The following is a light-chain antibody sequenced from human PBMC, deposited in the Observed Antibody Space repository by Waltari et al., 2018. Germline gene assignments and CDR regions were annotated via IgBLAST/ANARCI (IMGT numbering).Light chain of an antibody. J-gene: IGKJ5*01. Sequence: DIRLTQSPSHLSASVGERVTISCRASQDVQKYLNWYQQKPGKAPKLLIYAGSSLQSGVPSRFSGSGFGIAVTLTITSLQPEDFGSYYCQQSYSPPPITFGQGTRLEIK. CDR1: QDVQKY. V-gene: IGKV1-39*01. CDR3: QQSYSPPPIT. CDR2: AGS.